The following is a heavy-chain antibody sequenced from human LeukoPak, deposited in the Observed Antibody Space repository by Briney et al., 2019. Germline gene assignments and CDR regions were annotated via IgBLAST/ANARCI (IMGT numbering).Heavy chain of an antibody. CDR3: ARVWSPAARRSGYSPEISLSAFDI. V-gene: IGHV1-2*02. D-gene: IGHD3-22*01. CDR2: INPNSGGT. CDR1: GYTFTGYY. Sequence: GASVKVSCKASGYTFTGYYMHWVRQAPGQGLEWMGWINPNSGGTNYAQKFQGRVTMTRDTSTSTVYMELSSLRSEDTAVYYCARVWSPAARRSGYSPEISLSAFDIWGQGTMVTVSS. J-gene: IGHJ3*02.